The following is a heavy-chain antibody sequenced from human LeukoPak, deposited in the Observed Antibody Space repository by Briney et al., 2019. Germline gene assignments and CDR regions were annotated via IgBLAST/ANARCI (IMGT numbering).Heavy chain of an antibody. J-gene: IGHJ4*02. CDR2: INWNGGST. D-gene: IGHD3-3*01. CDR3: ARVKGSGYRNSIDY. CDR1: GFTFDDYA. V-gene: IGHV3-20*04. Sequence: GGSLRLSCAASGFTFDDYAMNWVRQAPGKGLEWVSGINWNGGSTYYRDSVKGRFTISRDNAKNSLYLQMNSLRAEDTALYYCARVKGSGYRNSIDYWGQGTRVTVSS.